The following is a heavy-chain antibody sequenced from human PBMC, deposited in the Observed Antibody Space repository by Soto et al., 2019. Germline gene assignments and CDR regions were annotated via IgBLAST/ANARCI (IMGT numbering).Heavy chain of an antibody. V-gene: IGHV4-39*01. CDR1: GGSISSSSYY. CDR3: ARHGVVVPPYYYYYYMDV. CDR2: IYYSGST. J-gene: IGHJ6*03. D-gene: IGHD2-2*01. Sequence: SETLSLTCTVSGGSISSSSYYWGWIRQPPGKGLEWIGSIYYSGSTYCNPSLKSRVTISVDTSKNQFSLKLSSVTAADTAVYYCARHGVVVPPYYYYYYMDVWGKGTTVTVSS.